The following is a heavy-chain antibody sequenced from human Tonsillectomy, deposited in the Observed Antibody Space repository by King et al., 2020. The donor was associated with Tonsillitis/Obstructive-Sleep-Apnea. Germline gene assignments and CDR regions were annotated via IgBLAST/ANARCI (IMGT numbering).Heavy chain of an antibody. Sequence: VQLVESGGGVVQPGRSLRLSCADSGFTFSSYAMHWVRQAPGKGLEWGAVISYDVSNKYYADSVKGRFTISRDNSKNTLYLQMNSLRAEDTAVYYCARGHVYLYFDFWSGTFNWFDPCGQGALGTVSS. CDR3: ARGHVYLYFDFWSGTFNWFDP. CDR2: ISYDVSNK. J-gene: IGHJ5*02. CDR1: GFTFSSYA. V-gene: IGHV3-30*04. D-gene: IGHD3-3*01.